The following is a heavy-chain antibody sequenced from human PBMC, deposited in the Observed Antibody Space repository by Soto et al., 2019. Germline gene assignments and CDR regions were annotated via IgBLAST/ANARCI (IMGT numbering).Heavy chain of an antibody. V-gene: IGHV3-23*01. CDR2: ISGSGGST. CDR3: AKEPRGTTLHPPYPTYNWFDP. D-gene: IGHD3-10*01. Sequence: GGSLRLSCAASGFTFSSYAMSWVRQAPGKGLEWVSAISGSGGSTYYADSVKGRFTISRDNSKNTLYLQMNSLRAEDTAVYYCAKEPRGTTLHPPYPTYNWFDPWGQGTLVTVSS. CDR1: GFTFSSYA. J-gene: IGHJ5*02.